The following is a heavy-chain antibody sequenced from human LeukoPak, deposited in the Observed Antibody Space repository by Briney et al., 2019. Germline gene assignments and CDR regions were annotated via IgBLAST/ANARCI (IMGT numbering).Heavy chain of an antibody. CDR2: ISAYNGNT. V-gene: IGHV1-18*01. Sequence: ASVKVSCKASGYTFTSYGISWVRQAPGQRLEWMGWISAYNGNTNYAQKLQGRVTMTTDTSTSTAYMELRSLRSDDTAVYYCARDSGYDILTGYYISLDAFDIWGQGTMVTVSS. J-gene: IGHJ3*02. CDR1: GYTFTSYG. D-gene: IGHD3-9*01. CDR3: ARDSGYDILTGYYISLDAFDI.